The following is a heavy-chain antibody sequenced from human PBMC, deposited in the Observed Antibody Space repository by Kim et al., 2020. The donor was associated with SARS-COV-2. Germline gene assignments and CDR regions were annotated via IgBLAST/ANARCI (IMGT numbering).Heavy chain of an antibody. CDR2: IYYSGST. CDR1: GGSISSYY. CDR3: ARDPVRDYVWGSYRHWYFDL. Sequence: SETLSLTCTVSGGSISSYYWSWIRQPPGKGLEWIGYIYYSGSTNYNPSLKSRVTISVDTSKNQFSLKLSSVTAADTAVYYCARDPVRDYVWGSYRHWYFDLWGRGTLVTVSS. V-gene: IGHV4-59*01. D-gene: IGHD3-16*02. J-gene: IGHJ2*01.